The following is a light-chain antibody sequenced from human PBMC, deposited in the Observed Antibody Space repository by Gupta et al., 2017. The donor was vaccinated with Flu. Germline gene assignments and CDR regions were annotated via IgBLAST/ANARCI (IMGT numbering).Light chain of an antibody. J-gene: IGKJ3*01. CDR2: DAS. Sequence: DIHMTQPPSSLSASVGDRVTIPCQASQDISNYLNWYQQKPGKAPKLLIYDASKVETGVPSRFSGSGSCTDFTFTISSLQPEAFATYYSQQDYNDPVTFGPGTKVDIK. V-gene: IGKV1-33*01. CDR1: QDISNY. CDR3: QQDYNDPVT.